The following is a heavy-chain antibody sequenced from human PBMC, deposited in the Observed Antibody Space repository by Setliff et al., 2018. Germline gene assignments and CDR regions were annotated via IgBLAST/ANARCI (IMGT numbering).Heavy chain of an antibody. J-gene: IGHJ4*02. V-gene: IGHV1-3*03. Sequence: VASVKVSCKASGYSFTLYAMHWMRQAPGQRLEWMGWMNIDNGKTEYSQEFQDRVTFTRDTFAETAYMELRSLTSDDMAVYYCARGCCDGIGCPAPLYYFDSWGQGTLVTVSS. CDR2: MNIDNGKT. D-gene: IGHD2-21*01. CDR3: ARGCCDGIGCPAPLYYFDS. CDR1: GYSFTLYA.